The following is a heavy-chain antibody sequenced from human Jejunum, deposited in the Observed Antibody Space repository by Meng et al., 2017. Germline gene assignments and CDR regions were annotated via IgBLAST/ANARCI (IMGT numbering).Heavy chain of an antibody. V-gene: IGHV3-23*01. CDR2: FSGSGGST. CDR3: AKVPGVGATPSFYFDY. Sequence: GESLKISCAATGFTFSSYAMSWVRLAPGKGLEWVSSFSGSGGSTYYADSVKGRFTISRDNSKNTLYLQMNSLRAEDTAVYYCAKVPGVGATPSFYFDYWGQGNLVNGAS. CDR1: GFTFSSYA. D-gene: IGHD1-26*01. J-gene: IGHJ4*02.